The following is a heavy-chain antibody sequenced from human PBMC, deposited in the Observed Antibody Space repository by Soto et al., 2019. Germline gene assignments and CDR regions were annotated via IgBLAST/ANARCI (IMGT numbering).Heavy chain of an antibody. CDR1: GYTFTAYY. V-gene: IGHV1-2*02. Sequence: ASVKVSCKASGYTFTAYYVHWVLQAPGQGLEWMGWINPNSGDTDLAQRFQGRVTMSRDTSIGTAYMELGGLTSDDTAEYYCAKGGAIVAAGTRVYLYNAMDVWGQGTTVTVSS. J-gene: IGHJ6*02. CDR2: INPNSGDT. D-gene: IGHD1-26*01. CDR3: AKGGAIVAAGTRVYLYNAMDV.